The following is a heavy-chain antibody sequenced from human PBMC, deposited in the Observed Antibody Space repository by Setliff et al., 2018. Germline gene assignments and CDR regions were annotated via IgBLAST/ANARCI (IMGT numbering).Heavy chain of an antibody. V-gene: IGHV1-2*04. J-gene: IGHJ4*02. D-gene: IGHD3-10*01. CDR2: INPNSGGT. CDR3: ARAVGRWFGDHTRGYFDY. CDR1: GYTFTGYY. Sequence: GASVKVSCKASGYTFTGYYMHWVRQDPGQGLEWMGWINPNSGGTNYAQKFQGWVTMTRDTSISTAYMELSRLRSDDTAVYYCARAVGRWFGDHTRGYFDYWGQGTLVTVSS.